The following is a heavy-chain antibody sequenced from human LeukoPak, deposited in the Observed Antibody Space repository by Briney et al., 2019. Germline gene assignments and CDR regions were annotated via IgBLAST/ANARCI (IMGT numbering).Heavy chain of an antibody. CDR2: INWHGGST. CDR1: GFTYDDYG. Sequence: GGSLRLSCAASGFTYDDYGMSWVRQAPGKGLEWVSGINWHGGSTGYADSVKGRFTISRDNAKNSLYLQMNSLRAEDTALYYCARSSSMIVVVKEIYYYYYMDVWGKGTTVTVSS. D-gene: IGHD3-22*01. J-gene: IGHJ6*03. CDR3: ARSSSMIVVVKEIYYYYYMDV. V-gene: IGHV3-20*04.